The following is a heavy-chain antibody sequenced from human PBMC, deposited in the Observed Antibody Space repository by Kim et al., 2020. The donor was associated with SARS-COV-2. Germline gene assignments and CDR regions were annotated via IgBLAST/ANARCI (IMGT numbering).Heavy chain of an antibody. CDR2: NGNT. V-gene: IGHV1-18*01. Sequence: NGNTNYAQKLQGRVTMTTDTSTSTAYMELRSLRSDDTAVYYCARDESSDYWGQGTLVTVSS. CDR3: ARDESSDY. J-gene: IGHJ4*02. D-gene: IGHD3-22*01.